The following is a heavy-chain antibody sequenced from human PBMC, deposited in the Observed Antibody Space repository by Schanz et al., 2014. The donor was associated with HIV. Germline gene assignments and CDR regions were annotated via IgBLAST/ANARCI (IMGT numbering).Heavy chain of an antibody. D-gene: IGHD3-10*01. CDR1: GGNFSNYG. CDR3: ARITHHLRSSFGDYVYGMDV. Sequence: HVHLVQSGPAVRKPGSSVTVSCKGFGGNFSNYGINWVRQATGQGLEWMGWMNPNSGNTGFAQKFQGRVTMTRNTSISTAYMELSSLRSEDTAVYFCARITHHLRSSFGDYVYGMDVWGQGTTVTVSS. CDR2: MNPNSGNT. J-gene: IGHJ6*02. V-gene: IGHV1-8*02.